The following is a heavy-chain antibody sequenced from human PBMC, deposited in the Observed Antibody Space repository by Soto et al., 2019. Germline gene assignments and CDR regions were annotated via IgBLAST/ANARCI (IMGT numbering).Heavy chain of an antibody. J-gene: IGHJ6*02. D-gene: IGHD3-22*01. V-gene: IGHV3-30-3*01. Sequence: GGSLRLSCAASGFTFSSYAMHWVRQAPGKGLEWVAVISYDGSNKYYADSVKGRFTISRDNSKNTLYLQMNSLRAEDTAVYYCARGHPHSSGYYSPYYYYYYGMDVWGQGTTVTVSS. CDR3: ARGHPHSSGYYSPYYYYYYGMDV. CDR2: ISYDGSNK. CDR1: GFTFSSYA.